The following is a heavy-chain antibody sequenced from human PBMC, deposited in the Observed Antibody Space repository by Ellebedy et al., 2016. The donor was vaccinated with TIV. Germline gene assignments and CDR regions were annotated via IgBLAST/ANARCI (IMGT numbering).Heavy chain of an antibody. J-gene: IGHJ5*02. Sequence: GESLKISCVASGFTVSGNYMSWVRQAPGRGLEWVSVLYPDAKTNYTDSVNGRFIVSRDSSKNTLYLQMNSLTAEDTAVYYCARDPGGGGDFGDNWFDPWGQGTLVTVSS. CDR2: LYPDAKT. CDR3: ARDPGGGGDFGDNWFDP. CDR1: GFTVSGNY. V-gene: IGHV3-66*01. D-gene: IGHD2-21*01.